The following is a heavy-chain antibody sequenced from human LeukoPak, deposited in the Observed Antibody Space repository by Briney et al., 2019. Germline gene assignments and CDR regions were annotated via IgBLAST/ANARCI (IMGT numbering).Heavy chain of an antibody. CDR1: GGTFSSCA. CDR2: IIPIFGTA. D-gene: IGHD3-10*01. CDR3: ARERITMVRGGIYYMDV. J-gene: IGHJ6*03. Sequence: ASVKVSCKASGGTFSSCAISWVRQAPGQGLEWMGRIIPIFGTANYAQKFQGRVTITTDESTSTAYMELSSLRSEDTAVYYCARERITMVRGGIYYMDVWGKGTTVTVSS. V-gene: IGHV1-69*05.